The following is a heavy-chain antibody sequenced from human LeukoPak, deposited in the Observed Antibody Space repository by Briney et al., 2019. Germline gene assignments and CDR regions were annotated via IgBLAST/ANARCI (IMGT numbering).Heavy chain of an antibody. Sequence: PGRSLRLSCAASGFTFSSYAMHWVRQAPGKGLEWVAVISYDGSNKYYADSVKGRFTISRDNSKNTLYLQMNSLRAKDTAVYYCARDHNRITIFGVVTYYYYYGMDVWGQGTTVTVSS. J-gene: IGHJ6*02. CDR1: GFTFSSYA. V-gene: IGHV3-30-3*01. CDR2: ISYDGSNK. CDR3: ARDHNRITIFGVVTYYYYYGMDV. D-gene: IGHD3-3*01.